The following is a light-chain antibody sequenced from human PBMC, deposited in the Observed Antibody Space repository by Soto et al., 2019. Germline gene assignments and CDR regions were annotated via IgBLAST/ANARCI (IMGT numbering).Light chain of an antibody. CDR2: WAS. J-gene: IGKJ4*01. V-gene: IGKV4-1*01. CDR3: AQGLATPFT. Sequence: DIVMTQSPDSLAVSLGERATINCKSSQSVLYSSNNKNYLAWYQQKPGQPPKLLIYWASTRESGVPDRFSGSGSGTDFTLTISRVEAEDVGVYFCAQGLATPFTFGGGTKVEIK. CDR1: QSVLYSSNNKNY.